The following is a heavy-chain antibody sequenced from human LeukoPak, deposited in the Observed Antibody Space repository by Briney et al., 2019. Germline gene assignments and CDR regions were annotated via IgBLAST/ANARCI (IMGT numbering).Heavy chain of an antibody. Sequence: GGSLRLSCAASGFTFSSYSMNWVRQAPGKGLEWVSSISSSSSYIYYADSVKGRFTISRDNAKNSLYLQMNSLRAEDTAVYYCARDYMITFGGVIVSFNNFDYWGQGTLVTVSS. CDR1: GFTFSSYS. J-gene: IGHJ4*02. CDR3: ARDYMITFGGVIVSFNNFDY. CDR2: ISSSSSYI. D-gene: IGHD3-16*02. V-gene: IGHV3-21*01.